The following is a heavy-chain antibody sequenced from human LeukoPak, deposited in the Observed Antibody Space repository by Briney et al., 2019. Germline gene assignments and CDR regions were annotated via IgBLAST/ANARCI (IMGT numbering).Heavy chain of an antibody. D-gene: IGHD3-22*01. Sequence: GGSLRVSCAASGFTFSSYAMHWVRQARGKGLEWVAVISYDGSKEYYADSVKGRFTISRDNSKNTLYLQMNSLRSEDTAVYYCARDNRPGYYGLIDYWGQGTLVTVSS. J-gene: IGHJ4*02. CDR3: ARDNRPGYYGLIDY. CDR2: ISYDGSKE. V-gene: IGHV3-30*04. CDR1: GFTFSSYA.